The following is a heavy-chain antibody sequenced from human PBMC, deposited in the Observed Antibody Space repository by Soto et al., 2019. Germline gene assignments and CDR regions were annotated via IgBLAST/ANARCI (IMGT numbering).Heavy chain of an antibody. CDR2: TSDDGDIQ. V-gene: IGHV3-30-3*01. D-gene: IGHD5-18*01. CDR3: ARAVDAAMDPLDY. CDR1: GFDFRKYA. Sequence: GGSLRLSCAASGFDFRKYAMHWVRQSPGKGPEWVAITSDDGDIQYYADSVKGRFTISRDNSKNTLYLQMTTLRSEDAAVYFCARAVDAAMDPLDYWGQGTLVTVSS. J-gene: IGHJ4*02.